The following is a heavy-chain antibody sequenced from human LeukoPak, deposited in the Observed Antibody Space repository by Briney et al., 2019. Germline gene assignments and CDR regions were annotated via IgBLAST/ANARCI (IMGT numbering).Heavy chain of an antibody. V-gene: IGHV3-23*01. Sequence: GGSLRLSCAASGFTFSSYSMNWVRQAPGKGLEWVSAISGSGGSTYYADSVKGRFTISRDNSKNTLYLQMDSLRAEDTAVYYCAKDRRTTVTTGVDYWGQGTLVTVSS. J-gene: IGHJ4*02. CDR1: GFTFSSYS. D-gene: IGHD4-17*01. CDR3: AKDRRTTVTTGVDY. CDR2: ISGSGGST.